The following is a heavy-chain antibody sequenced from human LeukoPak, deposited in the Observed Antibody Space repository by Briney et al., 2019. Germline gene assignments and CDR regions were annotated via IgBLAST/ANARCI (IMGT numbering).Heavy chain of an antibody. J-gene: IGHJ4*02. CDR2: IYYSGST. D-gene: IGHD1-26*01. CDR3: ARPDSRSYYGLFDY. CDR1: GGSISSSSYY. V-gene: IGHV4-39*01. Sequence: SETLSLTCTVSGGSISSSSYYWGWIRQPPGKGLEWIGSIYYSGSTYYNPSLKSRVTISVDTSKNQFSLKLSSVTAADTAVYYCARPDSRSYYGLFDYWGQGTLVTVSS.